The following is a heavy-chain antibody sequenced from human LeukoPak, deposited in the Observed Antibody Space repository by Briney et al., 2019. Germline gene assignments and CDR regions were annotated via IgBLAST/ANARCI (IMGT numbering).Heavy chain of an antibody. D-gene: IGHD2-15*01. CDR2: MYYSGST. V-gene: IGHV4-39*01. CDR1: GDSIGSSSSY. Sequence: SETLSLTCTVSGDSIGSSSSYWGWIRQPPGKGLEWIGSMYYSGSTYYNPSLKSRVTISVDTSKNQFYLKLNSVTAADTAVYYCASDRIEVDALDIWGQGTMVTVSS. J-gene: IGHJ3*02. CDR3: ASDRIEVDALDI.